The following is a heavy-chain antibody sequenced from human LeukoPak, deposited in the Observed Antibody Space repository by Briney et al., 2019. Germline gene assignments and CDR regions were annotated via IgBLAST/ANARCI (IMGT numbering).Heavy chain of an antibody. CDR3: ARVPVATSPFDY. V-gene: IGHV1-18*01. D-gene: IGHD5-12*01. Sequence: ASVKVSCKASGYTFTSYGISWVRQAPGQGLEWMGWISAYNGNTNYAQKLQGRVTMTTDTSASTAYMELRSLRSDDTAVYYCARVPVATSPFDYWGQGTLVTVSS. CDR1: GYTFTSYG. CDR2: ISAYNGNT. J-gene: IGHJ4*02.